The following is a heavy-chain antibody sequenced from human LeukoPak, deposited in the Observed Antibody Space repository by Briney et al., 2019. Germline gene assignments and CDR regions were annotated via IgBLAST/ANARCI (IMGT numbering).Heavy chain of an antibody. Sequence: ASVTVSCKASGYTFTVHYMHWVRQAPGQGLEWMGWINPNSGGTNYAQKFQGRVTMTRDTSISTAYMELSRLRSDDTAVYYCARGYTWSSLDYWGQGTLVTVSS. V-gene: IGHV1-2*02. CDR2: INPNSGGT. CDR3: ARGYTWSSLDY. D-gene: IGHD5-24*01. J-gene: IGHJ4*02. CDR1: GYTFTVHY.